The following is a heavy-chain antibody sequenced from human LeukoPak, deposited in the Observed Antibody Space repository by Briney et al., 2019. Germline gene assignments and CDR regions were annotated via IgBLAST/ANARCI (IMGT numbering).Heavy chain of an antibody. Sequence: SETLSLTCTDSGGSISSDYWSWIRPPAGKGLEWIGRIYTTGSTNYSPSLKSRVTMSVDTSKNQFSLKLSSVTAADTAVYYCARDVKSRRRQWFGELSVYYYYYMDVWVKGTTVTISS. V-gene: IGHV4-4*07. J-gene: IGHJ6*03. CDR2: IYTTGST. CDR1: GGSISSDY. CDR3: ARDVKSRRRQWFGELSVYYYYYMDV. D-gene: IGHD3-10*01.